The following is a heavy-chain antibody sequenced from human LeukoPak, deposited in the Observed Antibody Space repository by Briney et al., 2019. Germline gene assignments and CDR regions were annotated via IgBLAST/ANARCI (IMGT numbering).Heavy chain of an antibody. Sequence: GGSLRLSCTASGFTFGDYAISWVRQAPGTGLEWVGFIRSKDYGGTTDYAASVKGRFIISRDDSKSIAYLQMNSLKTEDTAVYYCTRDRWGGDYISRGMDVWGKGTTVTISS. CDR1: GFTFGDYA. V-gene: IGHV3-49*04. CDR2: IRSKDYGGTT. CDR3: TRDRWGGDYISRGMDV. J-gene: IGHJ6*04. D-gene: IGHD4-17*01.